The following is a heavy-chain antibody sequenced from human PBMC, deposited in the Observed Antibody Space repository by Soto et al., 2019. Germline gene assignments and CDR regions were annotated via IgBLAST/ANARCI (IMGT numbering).Heavy chain of an antibody. CDR3: ARDSTRAVFGVVIFPSLIGNCYQPIDY. J-gene: IGHJ4*02. D-gene: IGHD3-3*01. V-gene: IGHV1-3*01. CDR1: GYTFTSYA. CDR2: INAGNGNT. Sequence: GASVKVSCKASGYTFTSYAMHWVRQAPGQRLEWMGWINAGNGNTKYSQKFQGRVTITRDTSASTAYMELSSLRPEDTAVYYCARDSTRAVFGVVIFPSLIGNCYQPIDYWGQGTLVTVSS.